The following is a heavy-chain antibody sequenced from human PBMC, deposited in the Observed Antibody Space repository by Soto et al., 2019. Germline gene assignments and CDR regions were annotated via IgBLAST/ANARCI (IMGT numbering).Heavy chain of an antibody. CDR3: ATDRRGLGDMDV. D-gene: IGHD7-27*01. Sequence: QTKLVQSGPEVKKPGTSVKVSCRSSGLTFTSSVVQWVRQARGQRLEWIGWIVVGSGNTNYAQKFQERVTITRDMSTSTAYMELSSLRSEDTAVYYCATDRRGLGDMDVWGQGTTVTVSS. CDR2: IVVGSGNT. J-gene: IGHJ6*02. V-gene: IGHV1-58*01. CDR1: GLTFTSSV.